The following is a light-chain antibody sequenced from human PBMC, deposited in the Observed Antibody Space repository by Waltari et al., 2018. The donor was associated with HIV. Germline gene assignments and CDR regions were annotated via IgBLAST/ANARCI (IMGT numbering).Light chain of an antibody. CDR3: CSYAGSSTSVV. CDR2: EVS. V-gene: IGLV2-23*02. CDR1: SSDVGSYNL. J-gene: IGLJ2*01. Sequence: QSALTQPASVSGSPGQSITISCPGTSSDVGSYNLVSWYQQHPGKAPKLMIYEVSKRSSGVSNRFSGSKSGNTASLTISGLQAEDEADYYCCSYAGSSTSVVFGGGTKLTVL.